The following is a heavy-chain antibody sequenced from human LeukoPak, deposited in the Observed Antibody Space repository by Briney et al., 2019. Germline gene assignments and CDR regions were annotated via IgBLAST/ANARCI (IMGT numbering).Heavy chain of an antibody. CDR1: GGSISSSSYC. Sequence: PSETLSLTCIVSGGSISSSSYCWGWIRQPPGKGLEWIGSIYYSGTTHYNPSLKSRVTISVDTSKNHFSLKLSSVTAADTAVYYCARVGGKSPVAGTGNWFDPWGQGTLVTVSS. D-gene: IGHD6-19*01. CDR2: IYYSGTT. V-gene: IGHV4-39*02. J-gene: IGHJ5*02. CDR3: ARVGGKSPVAGTGNWFDP.